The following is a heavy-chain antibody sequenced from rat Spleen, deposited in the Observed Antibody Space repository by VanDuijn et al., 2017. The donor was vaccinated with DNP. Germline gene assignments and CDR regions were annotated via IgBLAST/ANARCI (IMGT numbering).Heavy chain of an antibody. CDR3: TRSYFDY. J-gene: IGHJ2*01. CDR1: GFSLTSYH. CDR2: IWGDGST. V-gene: IGHV2-15*01. Sequence: QVQLKESGPGLVKPSETLSLTCTVSGFSLTSYHVSWVRQPPGKGLAWMGVIWGDGSTAYNSALKSRLSISRDTSKSQVFLKMNSLQTEDTAIYFCTRSYFDYWGLGVMVTVSS.